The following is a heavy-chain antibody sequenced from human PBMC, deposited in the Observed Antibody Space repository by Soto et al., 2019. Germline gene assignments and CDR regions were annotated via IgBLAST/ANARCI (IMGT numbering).Heavy chain of an antibody. CDR1: GYSLSGYY. CDR2: INPNSGGT. J-gene: IGHJ5*02. CDR3: AGGWGIAAPGPNWFDP. V-gene: IGHV1-2*02. Sequence: ASVKVSCKASGYSLSGYYLHWVRQAPGQGPEWMGWINPNSGGTKYVQKFQGRVTMTRDTSISTVYLELSRLRSDETAVYYCAGGWGIAAPGPNWFDPWGQGTLVTVSS. D-gene: IGHD6-13*01.